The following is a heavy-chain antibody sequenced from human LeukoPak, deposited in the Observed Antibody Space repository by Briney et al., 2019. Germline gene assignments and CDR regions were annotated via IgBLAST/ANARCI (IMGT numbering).Heavy chain of an antibody. CDR2: VYYSGSA. J-gene: IGHJ4*02. Sequence: SETLSLTSKVSGGSISSNSYYWGWIRQPPGKGLEWVGSVYYSGSAYYNPSLKSRVTISVDTSKDQFSLELSSVTAADAAVYYCARVGITFDYWGQGTLVTVSS. CDR3: ARVGITFDY. CDR1: GGSISSNSYY. D-gene: IGHD1-14*01. V-gene: IGHV4-39*01.